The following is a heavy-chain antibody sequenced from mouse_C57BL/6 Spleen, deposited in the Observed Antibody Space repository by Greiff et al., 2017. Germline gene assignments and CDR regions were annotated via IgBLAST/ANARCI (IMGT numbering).Heavy chain of an antibody. CDR3: ARDDWDGFAY. CDR1: GFTFSDYY. D-gene: IGHD4-1*01. J-gene: IGHJ3*01. V-gene: IGHV5-16*01. Sequence: EVKVVESEGGLVQPGSSMKLSCTASGFTFSDYYMAWVRQVPEKGLEWVANINYDGSSTYYLDSLKSRFIISRDNAKNILYLQMSSLKSEDTATYYCARDDWDGFAYWGQGTLVTVSA. CDR2: INYDGSST.